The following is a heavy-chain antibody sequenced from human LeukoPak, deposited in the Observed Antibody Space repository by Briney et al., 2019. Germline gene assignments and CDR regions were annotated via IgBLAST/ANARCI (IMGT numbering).Heavy chain of an antibody. CDR3: ARESGSSGYAGYIDF. CDR2: ISHDGTGT. D-gene: IGHD3-22*01. V-gene: IGHV3-30*04. J-gene: IGHJ4*02. Sequence: GGSLRLSCPASGFTFSVSSMHWVRQAPGKGLEWVAGISHDGTGTYYAYPVKGRFTIARDNAKNTLYLQMNSLSPDDTAVFYCARESGSSGYAGYIDFRGQGTLVSVSS. CDR1: GFTFSVSS.